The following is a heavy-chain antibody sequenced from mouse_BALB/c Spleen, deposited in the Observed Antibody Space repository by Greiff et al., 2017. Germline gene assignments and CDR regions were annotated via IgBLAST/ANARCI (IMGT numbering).Heavy chain of an antibody. Sequence: EVQLQQSGAELVKPGASVKLSCTASGFNIKDTYMHWVKQRPEQGLEWIGRIDPANGNTKYDPKFQGKATITADTSSNTAYLQLSSLTSEDTAVYYCARSLGSSGSAWFAYWGQETLVTVSA. CDR1: GFNIKDTY. V-gene: IGHV14-3*02. CDR3: ARSLGSSGSAWFAY. D-gene: IGHD3-1*01. J-gene: IGHJ3*01. CDR2: IDPANGNT.